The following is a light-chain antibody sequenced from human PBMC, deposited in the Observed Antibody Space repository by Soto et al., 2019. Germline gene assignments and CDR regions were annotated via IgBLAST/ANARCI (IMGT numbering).Light chain of an antibody. J-gene: IGKJ5*01. Sequence: EIVLTQSPVTLSLSPGEGASLSCRASQSVSSYLAWYQQKPGQAPRLLIYDASNRATGIPARFSGSGSGTDFTLTISRLEPEDFAVYYCQQYGSSPITFGQGTRLEIK. CDR2: DAS. V-gene: IGKV3-20*01. CDR1: QSVSSY. CDR3: QQYGSSPIT.